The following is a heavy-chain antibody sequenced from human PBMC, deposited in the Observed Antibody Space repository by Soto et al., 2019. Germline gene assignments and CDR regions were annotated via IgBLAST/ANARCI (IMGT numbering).Heavy chain of an antibody. Sequence: SETLSLTCTVSGGSISSYYWSWIRQPPGKGLERIGYIYYSGSTNYNPSLKSRVTISVDTSKNQFSLKLSSVTAADTAVYYCARHIAVAGTFPFDYWGQGTLVTVSS. CDR1: GGSISSYY. V-gene: IGHV4-59*08. J-gene: IGHJ4*02. CDR2: IYYSGST. D-gene: IGHD6-19*01. CDR3: ARHIAVAGTFPFDY.